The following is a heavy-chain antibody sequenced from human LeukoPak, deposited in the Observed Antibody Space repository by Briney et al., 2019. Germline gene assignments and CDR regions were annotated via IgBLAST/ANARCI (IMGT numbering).Heavy chain of an antibody. V-gene: IGHV1-18*04. J-gene: IGHJ4*02. D-gene: IGHD1-26*01. CDR2: ISAYNGKT. CDR1: GYTFTSYY. CDR3: ARDPQQLVGATGGGFEY. Sequence: GASVKVSCKASGYTFTSYYMHWVRQAPGQGLEWMGWISAYNGKTNYAQKFQGRVTMTTDTSTNTAYMELRSLRSDDTAVYYCARDPQQLVGATGGGFEYWGQGTLVTVSS.